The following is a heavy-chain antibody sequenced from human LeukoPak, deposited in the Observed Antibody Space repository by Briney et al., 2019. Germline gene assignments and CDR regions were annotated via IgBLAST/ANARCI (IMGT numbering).Heavy chain of an antibody. CDR2: MNPNSGNT. D-gene: IGHD4-11*01. CDR1: GYTFTSYD. J-gene: IGHJ4*02. CDR3: ARSNPFDY. Sequence: ASVKVSCKASGYTFTSYDINWVRQATGQGLEWMGWMNPNSGNTGYAQKLQGRVTMTTDTSTSTAYMELRSLRSDDTAVYYCARSNPFDYWGQGTLVTVSS. V-gene: IGHV1-8*01.